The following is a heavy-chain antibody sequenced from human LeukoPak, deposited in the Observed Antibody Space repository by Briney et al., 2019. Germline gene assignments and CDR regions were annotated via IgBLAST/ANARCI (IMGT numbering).Heavy chain of an antibody. CDR3: ARDSGSNFDY. J-gene: IGHJ4*02. CDR2: INHSGST. CDR1: GGSFSGYY. Sequence: SETLSLTCAVYGGSFYGGSFSGYYWSWIRQPPEKGLEWIGEINHSGSTNYNPSFKSRVTMSVDTSKNQFSLKLSSVTAADTAVYHCARDSGSNFDYWGQGTLVTVSS. V-gene: IGHV4-34*10. D-gene: IGHD2-15*01.